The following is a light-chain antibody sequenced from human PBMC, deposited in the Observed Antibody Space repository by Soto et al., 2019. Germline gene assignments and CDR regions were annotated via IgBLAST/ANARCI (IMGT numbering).Light chain of an antibody. CDR2: EVS. CDR1: SGDIGIYNY. J-gene: IGLJ2*01. Sequence: QSALTQPASVSGSPGQSITISCTGASGDIGIYNYVSWYQQHPGKAPKLIIFEVSHRPSGVSNRFSGSKSGNTASLSISGLQAEDEAHYYCSSYSGSSTLVVFGGGTKLTVL. V-gene: IGLV2-14*01. CDR3: SSYSGSSTLVV.